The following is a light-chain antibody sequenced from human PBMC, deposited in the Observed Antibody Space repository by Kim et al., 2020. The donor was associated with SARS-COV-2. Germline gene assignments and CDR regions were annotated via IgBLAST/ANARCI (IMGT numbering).Light chain of an antibody. Sequence: VLTQPPSASGTPGQRVTISCSGGSSNIGSNYVYWYRHLPGTAPKLLIYRNNQRPSGVPDRFTGSKSATPASLAISGLRSEDEADYYCAAWDDSLSGYVFGSGTKVTVL. CDR1: SSNIGSNY. V-gene: IGLV1-47*01. CDR2: RNN. J-gene: IGLJ1*01. CDR3: AAWDDSLSGYV.